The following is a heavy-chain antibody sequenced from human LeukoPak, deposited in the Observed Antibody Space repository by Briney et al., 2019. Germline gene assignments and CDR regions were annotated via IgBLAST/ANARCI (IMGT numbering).Heavy chain of an antibody. D-gene: IGHD3-3*01. CDR1: GFTFSYHW. CDR2: IKNDGTVK. Sequence: PGGSLRLSCAASGFTFSYHWMTWVRQAPGEGLEWVSNIKNDGTVKIYVDSVKGRFTISRDNAKNSLYLQMNSLRAEDTAVYYCANDSSSKGDYWGQGVLVTVSS. CDR3: ANDSSSKGDY. J-gene: IGHJ4*02. V-gene: IGHV3-7*01.